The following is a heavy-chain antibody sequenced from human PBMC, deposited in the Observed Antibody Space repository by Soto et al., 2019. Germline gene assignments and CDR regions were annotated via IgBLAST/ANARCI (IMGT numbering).Heavy chain of an antibody. V-gene: IGHV3-23*01. CDR2: ISGGGDAA. D-gene: IGHD2-15*01. J-gene: IGHJ2*01. Sequence: EVQLLESGGGLVQPGGSLRLSCAGSGFTFINLAMNWVRQAPGKGLEWVSTISGGGDAAFFAYSVQGRFTISRDNSKDTVTLQMNSLGVDDTTVYYCARKFPWSTRRADYWYFDLWGRGTLVTVSS. CDR1: GFTFINLA. CDR3: ARKFPWSTRRADYWYFDL.